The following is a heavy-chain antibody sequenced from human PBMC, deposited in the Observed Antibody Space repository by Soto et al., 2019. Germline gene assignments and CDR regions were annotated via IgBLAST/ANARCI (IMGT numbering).Heavy chain of an antibody. CDR3: ARSIVTPSAMFDH. Sequence: TRSLTCAMYCCPVNSGGYSWSWIRQTTGKGLEWLAYIYRTGHTIYNPSLNSRATISLDEPNNQFSLHLTSVTAADTAAYYCARSIVTPSAMFDHWGQG. CDR2: IYRTGHT. V-gene: IGHV4-30-2*01. CDR1: CCPVNSGGYS. J-gene: IGHJ5*02. D-gene: IGHD2-2*01.